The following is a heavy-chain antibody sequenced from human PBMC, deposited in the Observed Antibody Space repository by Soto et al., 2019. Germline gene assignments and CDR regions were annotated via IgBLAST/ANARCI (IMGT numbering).Heavy chain of an antibody. J-gene: IGHJ6*02. D-gene: IGHD6-13*01. Sequence: PGESLKISCKGSGYSFTSYWISWVRQMPGKGLEWMGRIDPSDSYTNYSPSFQGHVTISADKSISTAYLQWSSLKASDTAMYYCARHTRSWLAYYYGIDVWGQGTTVTVSS. CDR1: GYSFTSYW. V-gene: IGHV5-10-1*01. CDR3: ARHTRSWLAYYYGIDV. CDR2: IDPSDSYT.